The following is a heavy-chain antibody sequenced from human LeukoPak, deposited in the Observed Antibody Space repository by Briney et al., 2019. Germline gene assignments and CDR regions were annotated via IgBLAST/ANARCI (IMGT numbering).Heavy chain of an antibody. V-gene: IGHV3-66*01. Sequence: GGSLRLSCAASGFTVSSNYMSWVRQAPGKGPEWVSVIYSGGSTYYADSVKGRFTISRDNSKNTLYLQMNSLRAEDTAVYYCARDRYYGSGSYIFDYWGQGTLVTVSS. J-gene: IGHJ4*02. D-gene: IGHD3-10*01. CDR3: ARDRYYGSGSYIFDY. CDR1: GFTVSSNY. CDR2: IYSGGST.